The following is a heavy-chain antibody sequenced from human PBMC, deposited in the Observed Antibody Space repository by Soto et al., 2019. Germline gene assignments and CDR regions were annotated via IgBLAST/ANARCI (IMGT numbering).Heavy chain of an antibody. V-gene: IGHV1-46*03. Sequence: QVQLVQSGAEVREPGASVKVSCKASGYTFTSYYIHWMRQAPGQGLEWMGRINPTSGSTSYAQKFQGRVTMNRDRSTRTFYMELSSLRSEDTAVYYCARAQIVVVVGAAFDYWGQGTLVTVSS. CDR3: ARAQIVVVVGAAFDY. D-gene: IGHD2-15*01. J-gene: IGHJ4*02. CDR2: INPTSGST. CDR1: GYTFTSYY.